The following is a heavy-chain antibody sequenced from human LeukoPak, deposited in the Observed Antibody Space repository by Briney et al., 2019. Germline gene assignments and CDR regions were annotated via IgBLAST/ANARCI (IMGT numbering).Heavy chain of an antibody. V-gene: IGHV4-59*01. J-gene: IGHJ4*02. CDR1: GVSINSYY. CDR2: ADYSGSA. Sequence: SETLSLTCAVSGVSINSYYWSWIRQPPGKGLEYIGSADYSGSASYTPSLKSRVTISPDMSKNQISLKLLSVTAADTAVYFCASGRGYSGSFFYYFDSWGQGTLATVSS. CDR3: ASGRGYSGSFFYYFDS. D-gene: IGHD1-26*01.